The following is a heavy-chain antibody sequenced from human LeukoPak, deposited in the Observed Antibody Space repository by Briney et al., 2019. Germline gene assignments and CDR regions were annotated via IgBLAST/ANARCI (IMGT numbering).Heavy chain of an antibody. CDR2: FDPEDGET. Sequence: ASVKVSCKVSGYTLTELSMHWVRQAPGKGLEWMGGFDPEDGETIYAQKFQGRVTMTEDTSTDTAYMELSSLRSEDTAVYYCAWSGLGGYHPRYYGMDVWGQGTTVTVSS. J-gene: IGHJ6*02. V-gene: IGHV1-24*01. D-gene: IGHD3-3*01. CDR3: AWSGLGGYHPRYYGMDV. CDR1: GYTLTELS.